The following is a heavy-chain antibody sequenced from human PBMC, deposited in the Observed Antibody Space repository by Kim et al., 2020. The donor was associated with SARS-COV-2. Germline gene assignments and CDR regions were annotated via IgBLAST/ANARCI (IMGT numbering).Heavy chain of an antibody. CDR2: IYYSGST. CDR1: GGSISSYY. Sequence: SETLSLTCTVSGGSISSYYWSWIRQPPGKGLEWIGYIYYSGSTNYNPSLKSRVTISVDTSKNQFSLKLSSVTAADTAVYYCAREAGGSYQFDYWGQGTLV. D-gene: IGHD1-26*01. J-gene: IGHJ4*02. CDR3: AREAGGSYQFDY. V-gene: IGHV4-59*01.